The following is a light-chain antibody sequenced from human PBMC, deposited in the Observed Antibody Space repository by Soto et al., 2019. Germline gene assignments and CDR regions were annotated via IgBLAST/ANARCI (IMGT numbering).Light chain of an antibody. V-gene: IGKV3-11*01. CDR2: DAS. J-gene: IGKJ4*01. CDR3: QQRANWPLLT. CDR1: QTISSY. Sequence: EIVLTQSPATLSLSPGERATLSCRASQTISSYLAWYQQRPGQAPRLLIYDASNRATGIPARFSGSGSGADFTLTISSLEPEDSAVYYCQQRANWPLLTLGGGTKVEI.